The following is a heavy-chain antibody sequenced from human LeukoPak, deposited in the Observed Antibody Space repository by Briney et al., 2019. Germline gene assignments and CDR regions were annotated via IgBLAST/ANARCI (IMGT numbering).Heavy chain of an antibody. J-gene: IGHJ4*02. CDR1: GYTFVSYG. CDR3: ARGARGGSYDFRY. D-gene: IGHD1-26*01. CDR2: INPSGGST. Sequence: GASVKVSCKASGYTFVSYGISWVRQAPGQGLEWMGIINPSGGSTSYAQKFQGRVTMTRDTSTSTVYMELSSLRSEDTAVYYCARGARGGSYDFRYWGQGTLVTVSS. V-gene: IGHV1-46*01.